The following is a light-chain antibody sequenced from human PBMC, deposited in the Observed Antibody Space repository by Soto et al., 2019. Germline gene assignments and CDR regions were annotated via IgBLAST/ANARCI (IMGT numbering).Light chain of an antibody. CDR2: GAS. CDR1: QSVSSK. CDR3: QQYNDWPRT. V-gene: IGKV3-15*01. Sequence: EIVMTQSPATLSVSPGERATLSCRASQSVSSKLAWYQQKPGQAPRLLIYGASTRATGIPARFSGSGSGTEFNLTISSLQSEDFADYYCQQYNDWPRTFGQGIKVEIK. J-gene: IGKJ1*01.